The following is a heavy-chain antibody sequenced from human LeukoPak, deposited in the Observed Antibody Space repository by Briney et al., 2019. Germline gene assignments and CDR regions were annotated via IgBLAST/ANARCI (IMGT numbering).Heavy chain of an antibody. CDR2: ISGSGGST. J-gene: IGHJ4*02. CDR3: AKSPDRAAVAPFDY. Sequence: KPGGSLRLSCAASGFTFSSYAMSWVRQAPGKGLEWVSAISGSGGSTYYADSGKGRFTISRDNSKNTLYLQMNSLRAEDTAVYYCAKSPDRAAVAPFDYWGQGTLVTVSS. V-gene: IGHV3-23*01. CDR1: GFTFSSYA. D-gene: IGHD6-19*01.